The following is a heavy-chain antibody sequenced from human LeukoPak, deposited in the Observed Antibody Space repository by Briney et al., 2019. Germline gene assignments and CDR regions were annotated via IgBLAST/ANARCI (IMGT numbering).Heavy chain of an antibody. CDR3: ARDVIY. CDR1: GYTFTDYY. D-gene: IGHD2/OR15-2a*01. J-gene: IGHJ4*02. V-gene: IGHV1-2*02. CDR2: INPNSGDT. Sequence: GASVKVSCKASGYTFTDYYLHWVRQAPGQGLEWMGWINPNSGDTIYAQEFQGTVTMTRDTSISTVYMELSRPRSDDTAVYYCARDVIYWGQGTLVTVSS.